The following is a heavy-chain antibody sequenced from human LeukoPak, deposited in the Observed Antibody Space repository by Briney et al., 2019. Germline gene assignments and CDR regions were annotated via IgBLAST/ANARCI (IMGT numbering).Heavy chain of an antibody. CDR2: IYTSGST. CDR1: CGSISSGSYY. D-gene: IGHD5-12*01. V-gene: IGHV4-61*02. J-gene: IGHJ4*02. CDR3: ARGLRATKPEFDY. Sequence: PSETLSLTCTVCCGSISSGSYYWSWIRQPAGKGLEWIGRIYTSGSTNYNPSLKSRVTISVDTSKNQFSLKLSSVTAADTAVYYCARGLRATKPEFDYWGQGTLVTVSS.